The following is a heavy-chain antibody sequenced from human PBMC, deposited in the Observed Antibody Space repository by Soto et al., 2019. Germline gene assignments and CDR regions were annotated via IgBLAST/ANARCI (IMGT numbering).Heavy chain of an antibody. V-gene: IGHV4-30-4*01. CDR3: ARDLWVEPELYYYGMDV. CDR1: GDSISSADYY. Sequence: KPSETLSLTCTVSGDSISSADYYWSWIRQTPGKGLEWIGHILYSGTTYYTPSLKSRLTISVDTSKTHFSLRLTSVTAADTAVYYCARDLWVEPELYYYGMDVWGQGTTVTASS. J-gene: IGHJ6*02. CDR2: ILYSGTT. D-gene: IGHD1-1*01.